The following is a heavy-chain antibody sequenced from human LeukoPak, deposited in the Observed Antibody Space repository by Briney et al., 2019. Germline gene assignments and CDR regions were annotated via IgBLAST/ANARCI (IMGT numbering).Heavy chain of an antibody. CDR3: ARDPGIAAAVFDP. CDR2: IIPILGIA. V-gene: IGHV1-69*04. CDR1: GGTFSSYA. D-gene: IGHD6-13*01. Sequence: SVKVSCKASGGTFSSYAISWVRQAPGQGLEWMGRIIPILGIANYAQKFRGRVTITADKSTSTAYMELGSLRSEDTAVYYCARDPGIAAAVFDPWGQGTLVTVSS. J-gene: IGHJ5*02.